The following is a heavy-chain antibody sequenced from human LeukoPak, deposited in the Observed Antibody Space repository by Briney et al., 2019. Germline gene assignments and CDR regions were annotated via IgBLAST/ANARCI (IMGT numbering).Heavy chain of an antibody. CDR1: GGPLSGYY. CDR2: INHSGST. D-gene: IGHD2-2*01. CDR3: ARGHPYQLLFGDFDY. J-gene: IGHJ4*02. V-gene: IGHV4-34*01. Sequence: SETLSLTCAVYGGPLSGYYWSWIRQPPGKGLEWIGEINHSGSTNYNPSLKSRVTISVDTSKNQFSLMLSSVTAADTAVYYCARGHPYQLLFGDFDYWGQGTLVTVSS.